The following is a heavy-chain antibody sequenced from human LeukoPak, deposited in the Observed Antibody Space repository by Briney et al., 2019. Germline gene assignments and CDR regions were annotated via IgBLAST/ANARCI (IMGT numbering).Heavy chain of an antibody. D-gene: IGHD3-3*01. CDR3: ANNLEWLLYFDY. V-gene: IGHV3-66*01. Sequence: QPGGSLRLSCVASGLTVRSNYMSWVRQAPGKGLECVSVIHNDDNTYYADSVRGRYTISRDYSKNTLYLQINSLRAEDTAVYYCANNLEWLLYFDYWGQGTLVTVSS. CDR1: GLTVRSNY. CDR2: IHNDDNT. J-gene: IGHJ4*02.